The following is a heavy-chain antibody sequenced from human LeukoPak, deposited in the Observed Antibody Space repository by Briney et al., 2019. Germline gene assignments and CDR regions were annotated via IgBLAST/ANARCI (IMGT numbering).Heavy chain of an antibody. CDR3: VKDIQVTY. Sequence: GGSLRLSCAASGFGFNDAAMTWVRQAPGKGLEWVSLISSSGANTYYADSVKGRFTISRDNSKNTLFLQMNSLRAEDTAMYYCVKDIQVTYWGQGTLVTVSS. D-gene: IGHD4-23*01. CDR1: GFGFNDAA. V-gene: IGHV3-23*01. CDR2: ISSSGANT. J-gene: IGHJ4*02.